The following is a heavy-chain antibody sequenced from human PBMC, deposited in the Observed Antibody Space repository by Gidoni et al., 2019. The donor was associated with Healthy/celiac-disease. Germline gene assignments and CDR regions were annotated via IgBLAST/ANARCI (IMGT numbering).Heavy chain of an antibody. D-gene: IGHD3-10*01. V-gene: IGHV3-48*02. Sequence: VQPGGSLRLSCEASGFTFSSYSMNWVRQAPGKGLEWVSYISSSSSTIYYADSVKGRFTISRDNAKNSLYLQMNSLRDEDTAVYYCARDAGDYGSGSYFPNWFDPWGQGTLVTVSS. J-gene: IGHJ5*02. CDR3: ARDAGDYGSGSYFPNWFDP. CDR2: ISSSSSTI. CDR1: GFTFSSYS.